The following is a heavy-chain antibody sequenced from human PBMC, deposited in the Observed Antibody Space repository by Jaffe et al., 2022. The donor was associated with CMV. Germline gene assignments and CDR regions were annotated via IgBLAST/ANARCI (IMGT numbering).Heavy chain of an antibody. V-gene: IGHV4-34*01. J-gene: IGHJ5*02. D-gene: IGHD3-10*01. CDR2: INHSGST. Sequence: QVQLQQWGAGLLKPSETLSLTCAVYGGSFSGYYWSWIRQPPGKGLEWIGEINHSGSTNYNPSLKSRVTISVDTSKNQFSLKLSSVTAADTAVYYCARGRVKYYYGSGSYYTPKGINWFDPWGQGTLVTVSS. CDR1: GGSFSGYY. CDR3: ARGRVKYYYGSGSYYTPKGINWFDP.